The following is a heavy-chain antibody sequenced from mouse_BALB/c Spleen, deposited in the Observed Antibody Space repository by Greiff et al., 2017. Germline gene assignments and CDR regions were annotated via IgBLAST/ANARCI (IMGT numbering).Heavy chain of an antibody. D-gene: IGHD2-3*01. Sequence: EVQGVESGGGLVQPGGSRKLSCAASGFTFSSFGMHWVRQAPEKGLEWVAYISSGSSTIYYADTVKGRFTISRDNPKNTLFLQMTSLRSEDTAMYYCARSGYDGYWFAYWGQGTLVTVSA. CDR1: GFTFSSFG. CDR3: ARSGYDGYWFAY. V-gene: IGHV5-17*02. J-gene: IGHJ3*01. CDR2: ISSGSSTI.